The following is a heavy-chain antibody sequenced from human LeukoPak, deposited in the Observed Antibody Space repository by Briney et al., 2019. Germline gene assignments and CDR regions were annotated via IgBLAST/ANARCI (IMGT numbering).Heavy chain of an antibody. V-gene: IGHV3-11*04. CDR2: ISSSCSNM. CDR1: GFTFSDYY. D-gene: IGHD3-22*01. J-gene: IGHJ4*02. Sequence: GGSLRLSCTASGFTFSDYYMNWIRNAPGEGLEWVSYISSSCSNMYYADSVKGRFTISRDNDKNSLYLQMNSLRAEDTAVFSLARAPYDSGGPIGHYFDYWGQGTLVTVSS. CDR3: ARAPYDSGGPIGHYFDY.